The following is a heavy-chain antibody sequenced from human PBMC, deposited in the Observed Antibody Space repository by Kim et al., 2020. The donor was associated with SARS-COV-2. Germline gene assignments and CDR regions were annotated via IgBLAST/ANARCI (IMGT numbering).Heavy chain of an antibody. Sequence: NPSLKSRVTMLVETSKNQFSLQLTSMTAADTAIYYCAREGYFDGGSFFFDYWGQGTLVTVSS. D-gene: IGHD2-15*01. J-gene: IGHJ4*02. CDR3: AREGYFDGGSFFFDY. V-gene: IGHV4-4*07.